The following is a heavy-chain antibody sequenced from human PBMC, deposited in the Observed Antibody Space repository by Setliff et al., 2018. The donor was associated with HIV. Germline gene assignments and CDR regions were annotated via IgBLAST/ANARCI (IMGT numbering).Heavy chain of an antibody. CDR3: VRVDYGDYDFDY. V-gene: IGHV4-34*01. Sequence: PSETLSLTCAVYGGSFSGYYWSWIRQPPGKGLEWIGEINHSGSTNYNPSLKSRVTISVDTTKSQISLKLISVTAADTAVFYCVRVDYGDYDFDYWGQGTLVTVSS. D-gene: IGHD4-17*01. CDR1: GGSFSGYY. J-gene: IGHJ4*02. CDR2: INHSGST.